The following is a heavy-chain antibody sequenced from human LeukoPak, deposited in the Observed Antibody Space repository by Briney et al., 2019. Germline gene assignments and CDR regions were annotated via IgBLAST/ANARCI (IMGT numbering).Heavy chain of an antibody. Sequence: SETLSLTCTVSGGSISSYYWSWIRQPPGKGLEWIGYIYYSGSTNYNPSLKSRVTISVDTSKNQFSLKLSSVTAADTAVYYCAKGGSSWSPDAFDIWGQGTMVTVPS. D-gene: IGHD6-13*01. J-gene: IGHJ3*02. V-gene: IGHV4-59*01. CDR2: IYYSGST. CDR3: AKGGSSWSPDAFDI. CDR1: GGSISSYY.